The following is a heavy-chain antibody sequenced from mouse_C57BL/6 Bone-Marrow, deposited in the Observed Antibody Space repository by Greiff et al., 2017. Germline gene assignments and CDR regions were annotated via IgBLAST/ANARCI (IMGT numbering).Heavy chain of an antibody. CDR3: ARRDLDSSGYVAMDD. J-gene: IGHJ4*01. CDR1: GYTFTGYW. D-gene: IGHD3-2*02. V-gene: IGHV1-9*01. Sequence: VQLQQSGAELMKPGASVKLSCKATGYTFTGYWLEWVKQRPGHGLEWIGEILPGSGSTNYNAKFKGKATFTADTSSNTAYMQLSSLTTEDSAIYDWARRDLDSSGYVAMDDWGQGTSVTVSS. CDR2: ILPGSGST.